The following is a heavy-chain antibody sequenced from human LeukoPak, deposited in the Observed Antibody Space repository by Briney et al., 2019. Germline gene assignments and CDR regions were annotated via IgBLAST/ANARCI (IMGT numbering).Heavy chain of an antibody. CDR3: AAEAGSSGYLPDY. D-gene: IGHD3-22*01. CDR1: GFTVSSNY. V-gene: IGHV3-66*02. J-gene: IGHJ4*02. CDR2: IYSGGST. Sequence: GGSLRLSCAASGFTVSSNYMSWVRQAPGKGLEWVSVIYSGGSTYYADSVKGRFTISRDNSKNTLYLQMNSLRAEDTAVYYCAAEAGSSGYLPDYWGQGTLVTVSS.